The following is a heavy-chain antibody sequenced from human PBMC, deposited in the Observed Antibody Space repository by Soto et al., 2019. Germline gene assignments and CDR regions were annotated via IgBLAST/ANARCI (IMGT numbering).Heavy chain of an antibody. CDR2: ISASGSTI. J-gene: IGHJ3*02. V-gene: IGHV3-48*03. D-gene: IGHD3-22*01. CDR1: GFIFSSYE. CDR3: ARGPPFYYDSSGYYSHAFDI. Sequence: PGGSLRLSCAASGFIFSSYEMNWVRQAPGKGLEWVSYISASGSTIYYADSVKGRFTISRDNAENSLYLQMNSLRAEDTAVYYCARGPPFYYDSSGYYSHAFDIWGRGTMVTVS.